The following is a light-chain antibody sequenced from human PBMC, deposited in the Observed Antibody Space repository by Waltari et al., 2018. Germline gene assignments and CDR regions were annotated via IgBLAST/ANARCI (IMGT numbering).Light chain of an antibody. CDR3: QTWGTGPRV. J-gene: IGLJ2*01. CDR1: SGHSSYD. V-gene: IGLV4-69*01. Sequence: QVVLTQSPSASASLGASVKLTCTLSSGHSSYDIAWHQQQPEKGPRYLMKVNSDGSHNKGDGIPERFSGSSSGAERYLTISGLQSEDEADYYCQTWGTGPRVFGGGTKLTVL. CDR2: VNSDGSH.